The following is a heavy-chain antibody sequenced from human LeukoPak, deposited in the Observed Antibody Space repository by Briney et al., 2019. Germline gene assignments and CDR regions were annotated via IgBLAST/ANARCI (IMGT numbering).Heavy chain of an antibody. V-gene: IGHV1-8*01. D-gene: IGHD3-22*01. CDR2: MNPNSGNT. CDR3: ARGYYDSSGYTDFQH. J-gene: IGHJ1*01. CDR1: GYTFTSYD. Sequence: ASVKVSCKASGYTFTSYDINWVRQATGQGLEWMGWMNPNSGNTRYAQKFQGRVTMTRNTSISTAYMELSSLRSEDTAVYYCARGYYDSSGYTDFQHWGQGTLVTVSS.